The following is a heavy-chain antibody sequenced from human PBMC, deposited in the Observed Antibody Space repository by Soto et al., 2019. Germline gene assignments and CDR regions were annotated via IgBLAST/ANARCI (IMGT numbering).Heavy chain of an antibody. V-gene: IGHV1-69*01. Sequence: QVQLVQSGAEVKKPGSSVKVSCKASGGTFSSYAISWVRQAPGQGLEWMGGIIPIFGTANYAQKFPGRVTFTADESTGTADMELSSLRSEDTAVYYCARERTCFGVAQGSFDYRGQGTLFTVSS. D-gene: IGHD3-3*01. CDR3: ARERTCFGVAQGSFDY. J-gene: IGHJ4*02. CDR2: IIPIFGTA. CDR1: GGTFSSYA.